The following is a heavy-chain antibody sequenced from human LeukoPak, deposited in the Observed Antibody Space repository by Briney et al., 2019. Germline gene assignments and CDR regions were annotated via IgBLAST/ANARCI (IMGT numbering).Heavy chain of an antibody. CDR2: MNPNSGNT. V-gene: IGHV1-8*01. CDR1: GYTFTSYD. D-gene: IGHD3-22*01. J-gene: IGHJ4*02. CDR3: AREIGDSSGYFPFDY. Sequence: ASVKVSCKASGYTFTSYDINWVRQATGQGLEWMGWMNPNSGNTGYAQKFQGRVTMTRNTSIRTAYMELSSLTSEDTAVYYCAREIGDSSGYFPFDYWGQGTLVTVSS.